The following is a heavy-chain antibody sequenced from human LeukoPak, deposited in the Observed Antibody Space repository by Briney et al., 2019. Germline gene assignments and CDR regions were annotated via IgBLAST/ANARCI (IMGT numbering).Heavy chain of an antibody. J-gene: IGHJ4*02. Sequence: GGSLRLSCAVSGVTVSSSYMSWVRQAPGKGLEWVSVIYSGGSTYYADSVKGRFAIARDNSKNTLYLQMNSLRAEDTAVYYCARESNYDYWGQGTLVTVSS. V-gene: IGHV3-66*02. CDR2: IYSGGST. CDR1: GVTVSSSY. CDR3: ARESNYDY.